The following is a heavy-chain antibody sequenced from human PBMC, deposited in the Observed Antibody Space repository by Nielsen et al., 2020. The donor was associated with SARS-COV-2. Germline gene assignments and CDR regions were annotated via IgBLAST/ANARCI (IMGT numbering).Heavy chain of an antibody. D-gene: IGHD3-10*01. CDR3: ARGGIALVRGTPERFDP. J-gene: IGHJ5*02. Sequence: ASVKVSCKASGYTFSHYVINWVRQAPGQGLEWMGWMKNKTGDPMYAQDFTGRFVFALDSSVSTAYLHISGLKPEDTAVYYCARGGIALVRGTPERFDPWGQGTLVNVSS. V-gene: IGHV7-4-1*02. CDR2: MKNKTGDP. CDR1: GYTFSHYV.